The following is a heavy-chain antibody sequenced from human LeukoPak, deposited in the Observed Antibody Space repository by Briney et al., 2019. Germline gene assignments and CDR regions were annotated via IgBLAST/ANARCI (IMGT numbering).Heavy chain of an antibody. D-gene: IGHD4-17*01. V-gene: IGHV4-38-2*02. CDR3: ARGVPSVSYLDL. Sequence: SETLSLTCTVSGYSISSGSYWGWIRQPPGKGLEWIGSIYHAGNTYYNPSLKSRVTISVDTSKYQLTLNLSSVTAADTAVYYCARGVPSVSYLDLWGRGTLDIVSS. CDR2: IYHAGNT. J-gene: IGHJ2*01. CDR1: GYSISSGSY.